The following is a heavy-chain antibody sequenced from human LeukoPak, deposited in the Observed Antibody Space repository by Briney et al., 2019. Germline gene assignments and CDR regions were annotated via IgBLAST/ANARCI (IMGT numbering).Heavy chain of an antibody. CDR3: ARSPRYSGYDYGSDY. J-gene: IGHJ4*02. V-gene: IGHV4-34*01. CDR2: INHSGRT. Sequence: SETLSLTCAVYGGSFSAYYWSWIRQPPGKGLEWIGEINHSGRTNYNASLKSRVTISVDTSKDQFSLKMSYVTAADTAVYYCARSPRYSGYDYGSDYWGRGILVTVSS. D-gene: IGHD5-12*01. CDR1: GGSFSAYY.